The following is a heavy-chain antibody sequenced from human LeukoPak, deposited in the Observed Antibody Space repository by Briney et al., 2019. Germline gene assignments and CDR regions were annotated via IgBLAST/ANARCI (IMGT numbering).Heavy chain of an antibody. J-gene: IGHJ4*02. CDR3: ASLYCSGGSCYYD. V-gene: IGHV1-8*02. CDR1: GGTFSSYA. Sequence: GASVKVSCKASGGTFSSYAISWVRQAPGQGLEWMGWMNPNSGNTGYAQKFQGRVTMTRNTSISTAYMELSSLRSEDTAVYYCASLYCSGGSCYYDWGQGTLVTVSS. CDR2: MNPNSGNT. D-gene: IGHD2-15*01.